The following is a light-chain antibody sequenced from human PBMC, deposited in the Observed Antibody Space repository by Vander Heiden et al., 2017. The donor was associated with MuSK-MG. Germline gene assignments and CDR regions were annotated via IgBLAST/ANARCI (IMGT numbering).Light chain of an antibody. CDR2: DDS. CDR3: QVWDTVSDHLVV. V-gene: IGLV3-21*02. CDR1: NIGRKS. Sequence: SYVLTQPPSVSVAPGQTATIPCGGNNIGRKSVHWYQRKPGQAPVLVVYDDSDRPSGIPERFSGSNYGNTATLTISTVEAGDEADYYCQVWDTVSDHLVVFGGGTKLTVL. J-gene: IGLJ2*01.